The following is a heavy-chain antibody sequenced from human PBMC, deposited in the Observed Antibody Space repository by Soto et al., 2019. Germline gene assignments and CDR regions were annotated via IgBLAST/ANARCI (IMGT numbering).Heavy chain of an antibody. Sequence: QVQLVQSGAEVKKPGASVKVSCKDSGYTFTGYYMHWVRQAPGQGLEWMGWINPNSGGTNYAQKFQGWVTMTRDTSISSAYMELSRLRADDTAVYYCARGIGYCSGGSCYLPRDYWGQGTLVTVSS. CDR2: INPNSGGT. J-gene: IGHJ4*02. CDR3: ARGIGYCSGGSCYLPRDY. D-gene: IGHD2-15*01. CDR1: GYTFTGYY. V-gene: IGHV1-2*04.